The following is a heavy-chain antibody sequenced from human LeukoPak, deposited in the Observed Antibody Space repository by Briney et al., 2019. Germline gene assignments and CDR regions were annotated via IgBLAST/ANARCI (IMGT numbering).Heavy chain of an antibody. CDR1: GFTFSSYG. J-gene: IGHJ3*02. D-gene: IGHD2-21*01. CDR2: IWYDGSNK. Sequence: PGRSLRLSCAASGFTFSSYGMHWVRQAPGKGLEWVAVIWYDGSNKYYADSVKGRFTISRDNSKNTLYLQVNSLRAEDTAVYYCARADGGEIDEAVAFDIWGQGTMVTVSS. V-gene: IGHV3-33*01. CDR3: ARADGGEIDEAVAFDI.